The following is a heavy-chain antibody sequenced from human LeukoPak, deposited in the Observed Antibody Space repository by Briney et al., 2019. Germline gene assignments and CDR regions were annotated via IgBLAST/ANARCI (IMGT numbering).Heavy chain of an antibody. CDR2: IYYSGST. D-gene: IGHD4-11*01. CDR1: GGSISSYY. CDR3: ARQYYSNYVDY. Sequence: SETLSLTCTVSGGSISSYYWSWIQQPPGKGLEWIGYIYYSGSTNYNPSLKSRVTISVDTSKNQFSLKLSSVTAADTAVYYCARQYYSNYVDYWGQGTLVTVSS. J-gene: IGHJ4*02. V-gene: IGHV4-59*01.